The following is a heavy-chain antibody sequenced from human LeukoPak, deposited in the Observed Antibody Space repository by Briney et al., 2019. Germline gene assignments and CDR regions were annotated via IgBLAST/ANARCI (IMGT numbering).Heavy chain of an antibody. D-gene: IGHD5-18*01. CDR1: GFSFSSYG. V-gene: IGHV3-33*01. J-gene: IGHJ4*02. CDR2: IWYDGTNK. Sequence: PGGSLRLSCAASGFSFSSYGMHWVRQAPGKGLEWVAVIWYDGTNKYYADSVEGRFTISRDNSKNTLYLQMNSLRAEDTAVYYCAGDQRGFSYSKYYFDYWGQGTLVTVSS. CDR3: AGDQRGFSYSKYYFDY.